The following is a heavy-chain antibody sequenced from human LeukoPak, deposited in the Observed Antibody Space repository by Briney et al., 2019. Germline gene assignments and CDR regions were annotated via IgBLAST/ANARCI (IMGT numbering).Heavy chain of an antibody. V-gene: IGHV3-7*05. CDR3: AANGGPFDF. CDR1: GFTFRNYW. D-gene: IGHD4-23*01. J-gene: IGHJ4*02. CDR2: IKQEGSEK. Sequence: GGSLRLSCAASGFTFRNYWMSWVRQAPGKGLELVANIKQEGSEKYYVDSVKGRFTISRDNAKNSLYLQMNGLRAEDTAVYYCAANGGPFDFWGQGTLVTVSA.